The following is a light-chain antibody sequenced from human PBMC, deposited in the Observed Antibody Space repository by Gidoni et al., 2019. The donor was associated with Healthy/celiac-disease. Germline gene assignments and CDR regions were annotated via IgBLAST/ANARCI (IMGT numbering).Light chain of an antibody. CDR1: QDISNY. CDR3: QQYDNLPRYT. Sequence: DIQTTQSPSSLSASVGDRVTITCQASQDISNYLNWYQQKPGKATKLLIYDASNLETGVPSRFSGSGSGTDFTFTISSLQPEDIATYYCQQYDNLPRYTFGQGTKLEIK. V-gene: IGKV1-33*01. J-gene: IGKJ2*01. CDR2: DAS.